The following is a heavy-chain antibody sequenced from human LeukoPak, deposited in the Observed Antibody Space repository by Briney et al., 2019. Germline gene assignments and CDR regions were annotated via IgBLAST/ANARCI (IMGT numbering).Heavy chain of an antibody. J-gene: IGHJ3*02. CDR3: AREFPRPRRVGAFDI. CDR2: IYYSGST. Sequence: SETLSLTCTVSGGSISSSSYYWGWIRQPPGKGLEWIGSIYYSGSTYYNPSLKSRVTISVDTSKNQFSLKLSSVTAADTAVYYCAREFPRPRRVGAFDIWGQGTMVTVSS. D-gene: IGHD1-26*01. CDR1: GGSISSSSYY. V-gene: IGHV4-39*07.